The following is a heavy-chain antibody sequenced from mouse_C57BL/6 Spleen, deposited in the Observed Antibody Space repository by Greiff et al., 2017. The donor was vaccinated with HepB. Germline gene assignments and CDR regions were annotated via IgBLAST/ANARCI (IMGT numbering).Heavy chain of an antibody. V-gene: IGHV1-42*01. CDR2: INPRTGGT. CDR1: GFSFTGYY. D-gene: IGHD2-2*01. Sequence: EVPLPQSGPDLVKPGASVKISCTASGFSFTGYYMNWVKQSPEKRLEWIGEINPRTGGTNYNQKFKAKTTLTVDKSTSTVYMQIKSLTSADSAVYYCARVYYVYDRGFDYWGQGTLVTVSA. J-gene: IGHJ3*01. CDR3: ARVYYVYDRGFDY.